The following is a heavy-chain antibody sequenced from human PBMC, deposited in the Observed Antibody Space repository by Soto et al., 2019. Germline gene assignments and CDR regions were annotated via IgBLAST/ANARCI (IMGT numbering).Heavy chain of an antibody. J-gene: IGHJ4*02. V-gene: IGHV1-18*01. CDR2: ISAYNGNT. CDR3: ARTAIIVVVPAAIRYCGGDCYDY. CDR1: GYTFTSYG. D-gene: IGHD2-2*01. Sequence: QVQLVQSGAEVKKPGASVKVSCKASGYTFTSYGISWVRQAPGQGLEWMGWISAYNGNTNYAQKLQGRVTMTTDTSTSTAYMELRSLRADDTAVYYCARTAIIVVVPAAIRYCGGDCYDYWGQGTLVTVSS.